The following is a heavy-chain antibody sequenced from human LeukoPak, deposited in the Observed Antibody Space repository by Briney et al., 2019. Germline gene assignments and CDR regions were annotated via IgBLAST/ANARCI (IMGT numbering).Heavy chain of an antibody. D-gene: IGHD4-17*01. CDR2: IYHTGST. J-gene: IGHJ4*02. Sequence: SETLSLTRSVSGYSISSGYYWGWIRQPPGKGLEWIGSIYHTGSTYYNPSLKSRVTISVDTSKNQFSLKLSSVTAADTAVYYCARVKDYGDYPRFYYFDYWGQGTLVTVSS. V-gene: IGHV4-38-2*02. CDR1: GYSISSGYY. CDR3: ARVKDYGDYPRFYYFDY.